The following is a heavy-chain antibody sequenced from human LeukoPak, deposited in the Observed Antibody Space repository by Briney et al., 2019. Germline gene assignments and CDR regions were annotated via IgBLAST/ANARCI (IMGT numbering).Heavy chain of an antibody. CDR3: ARQQIQLRGPFDY. J-gene: IGHJ4*02. D-gene: IGHD5-18*01. Sequence: PSETLSLTCTVSGGSISSSSYYWGWIRQPPGKGLEWIGSIYYSGSTYYNPSLKSRVTISVDTSKNQFSLKLSSVTAADTAVYYCARQQIQLRGPFDYWGQGTLVTVSS. CDR2: IYYSGST. CDR1: GGSISSSSYY. V-gene: IGHV4-39*01.